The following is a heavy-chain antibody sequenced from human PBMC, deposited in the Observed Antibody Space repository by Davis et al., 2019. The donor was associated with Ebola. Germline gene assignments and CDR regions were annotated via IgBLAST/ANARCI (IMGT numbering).Heavy chain of an antibody. D-gene: IGHD6-19*01. CDR2: IYYSGST. J-gene: IGHJ5*02. CDR3: ARSGYSSGWYFGDWFDP. Sequence: SETLSLTCTVSGGSISSYYWSWIRQHPGKGLEWIGYIYYSGSTNYNPSLKSRVTISVDTSKNQFSLKLSSVTAADTAVYYCARSGYSSGWYFGDWFDPWGQGTLVTVSS. V-gene: IGHV4-59*01. CDR1: GGSISSYY.